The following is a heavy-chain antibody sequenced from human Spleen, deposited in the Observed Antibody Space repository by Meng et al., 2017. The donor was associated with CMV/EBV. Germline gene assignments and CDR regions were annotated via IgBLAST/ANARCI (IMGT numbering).Heavy chain of an antibody. CDR3: ARDLHFIGFFDY. Sequence: GESLKISCGASGVTFSRYWMSWVRQAPGKGLEWVANIKEDGSEKYYVDSVKGRFTISRDNAKNSLYLQMNSLRAEDTAVYYCARDLHFIGFFDYWGQGTLVTVSS. J-gene: IGHJ4*02. CDR2: IKEDGSEK. D-gene: IGHD3-16*02. CDR1: GVTFSRYW. V-gene: IGHV3-7*01.